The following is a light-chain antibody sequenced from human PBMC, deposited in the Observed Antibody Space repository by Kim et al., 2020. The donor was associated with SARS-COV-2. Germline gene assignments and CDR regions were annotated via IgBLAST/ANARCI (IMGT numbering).Light chain of an antibody. J-gene: IGKJ1*01. V-gene: IGKV1-12*01. Sequence: SVEDNVNTTCQARQNINTCIAWYEQKPKKAPTLLIDATTSVQGGVRSRFSGGAAATAFNLTIPRLQPDDSSTNYCQQANSFPPFTFGQGTKVEIK. CDR3: QQANSFPPFT. CDR2: ATT. CDR1: QNINTC.